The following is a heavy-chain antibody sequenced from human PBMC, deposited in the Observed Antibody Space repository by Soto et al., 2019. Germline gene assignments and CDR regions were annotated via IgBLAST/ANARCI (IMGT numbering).Heavy chain of an antibody. J-gene: IGHJ4*02. V-gene: IGHV3-23*01. CDR2: ISATGVKT. CDR1: GFPFSNYA. CDR3: TKSRSAMIYYFDF. Sequence: SLRLSCAASGFPFSNYAMNWVRQAPGKGLEWVSGISATGVKTYSADSVKGRFTMSRDNSKDTVYLEMNSLRAEDTAVYYCTKSRSAMIYYFDFWGLGALVTASS. D-gene: IGHD3-22*01.